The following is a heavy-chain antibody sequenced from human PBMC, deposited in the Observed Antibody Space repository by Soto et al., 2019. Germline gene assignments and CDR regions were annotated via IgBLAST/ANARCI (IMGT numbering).Heavy chain of an antibody. J-gene: IGHJ6*02. D-gene: IGHD3-22*01. V-gene: IGHV4-34*01. CDR3: ARILGYYYDSSGLDYHYYYGMDV. CDR1: GGSFSGYY. Sequence: SETLSLTCAVYGGSFSGYYWSWIRQPPGKGLEWIGEINHSGSTNYNPSLKSRVTISVDTSKNQFSLKLSSVTAADTAVYYCARILGYYYDSSGLDYHYYYGMDVWGQGTTVTVSS. CDR2: INHSGST.